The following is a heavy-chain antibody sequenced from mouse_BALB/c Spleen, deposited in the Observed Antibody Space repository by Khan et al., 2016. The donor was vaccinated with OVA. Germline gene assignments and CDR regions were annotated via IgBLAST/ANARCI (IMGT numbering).Heavy chain of an antibody. Sequence: EVMLVESGGDLVKPGGSLKLSCAASGFTFSNYGMSWVRQTLDKRLEWVATISSGGDYTYYPDSVKGRFTISRDNAKNTLYLQMSSLKSEDTAIYYCASHLTGSFAYWGQGTLVTVSA. J-gene: IGHJ3*01. D-gene: IGHD4-1*01. CDR1: GFTFSNYG. CDR2: ISSGGDYT. CDR3: ASHLTGSFAY. V-gene: IGHV5-6*01.